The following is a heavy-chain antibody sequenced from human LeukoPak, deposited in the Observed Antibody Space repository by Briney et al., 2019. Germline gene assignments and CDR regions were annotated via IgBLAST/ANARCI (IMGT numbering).Heavy chain of an antibody. V-gene: IGHV1-2*02. CDR3: ARGGYSSSLYDY. D-gene: IGHD6-13*01. J-gene: IGHJ4*02. CDR1: RYTFNGYY. Sequence: ASVKVSCKASRYTFNGYYMHWVRQAAGQGLEWMGWINPNSGETHYAQNFRGRVTMTRGTSITTAYMELSSLMSDDTAVYYCARGGYSSSLYDYWGQGTLVIVSS. CDR2: INPNSGET.